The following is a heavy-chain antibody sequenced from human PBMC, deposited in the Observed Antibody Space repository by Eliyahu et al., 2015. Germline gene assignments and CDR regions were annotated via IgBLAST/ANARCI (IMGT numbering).Heavy chain of an antibody. Sequence: QVQLVQSGAEVKKPGASVKVSCKASGXTFTGYXMHWVRQAPGQGLEWMGWINPNSGGTNYAQKFQGRVTMTRDTSISTAYMELSRLRSDDTAVYYCARVGLVPQAAAARRFDIWGQGTMVTVSS. CDR2: INPNSGGT. D-gene: IGHD6-13*01. V-gene: IGHV1-2*02. J-gene: IGHJ3*02. CDR1: GXTFTGYX. CDR3: ARVGLVPQAAAARRFDI.